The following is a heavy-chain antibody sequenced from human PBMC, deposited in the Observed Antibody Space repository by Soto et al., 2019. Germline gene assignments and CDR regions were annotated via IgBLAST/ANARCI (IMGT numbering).Heavy chain of an antibody. J-gene: IGHJ3*02. Sequence: GGSLRLSSAASGFTFSSYAMSWVRQAPGKGLEWVSAISVSGVGTCYAVSVKCGFTSARDNSKNTMYLQMDRPRGEYKEVYYLAKDRFLLRSCQSTSFAYEAFAIWGQGTIVTISS. CDR1: GFTFSSYA. CDR3: AKDRFLLRSCQSTSFAYEAFAI. V-gene: IGHV3-23*01. CDR2: ISVSGVGT. D-gene: IGHD2-2*01.